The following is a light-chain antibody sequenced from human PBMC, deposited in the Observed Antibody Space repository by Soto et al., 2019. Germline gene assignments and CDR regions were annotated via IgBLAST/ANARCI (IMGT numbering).Light chain of an antibody. CDR1: QDISN. J-gene: IGKJ4*01. CDR3: QKYNIAPHT. CDR2: AAS. V-gene: IGKV1-27*01. Sequence: DIQMTQSPSSLSASVGDRVTITCRTSQDISNLAWYQQKPGKVPKLLIYAASTLQSGVPSRFSGGGSGTDFSLTISSLHPEDVATYYCQKYNIAPHTFGGGTKVEIQ.